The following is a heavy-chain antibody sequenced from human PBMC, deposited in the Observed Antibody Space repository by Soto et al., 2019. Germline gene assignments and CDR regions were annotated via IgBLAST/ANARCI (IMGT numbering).Heavy chain of an antibody. D-gene: IGHD6-19*01. Sequence: EVQLVESGGGLVQPGGSLRLSCAASGFSVTSNYMNWVRQTPGKRLEWVSVLYSGVGTYYADSVKGRFTISRDDSKNTLYLQMTSLSADDTAVYYRAKEVASGWTAFDVWGQGTMVTVSS. CDR3: AKEVASGWTAFDV. V-gene: IGHV3-53*04. J-gene: IGHJ3*01. CDR1: GFSVTSNY. CDR2: LYSGVGT.